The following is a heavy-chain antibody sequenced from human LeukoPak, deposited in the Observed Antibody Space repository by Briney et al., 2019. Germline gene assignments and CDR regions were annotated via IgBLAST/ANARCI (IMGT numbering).Heavy chain of an antibody. Sequence: ASVKVSCKASGYTFTSYDINWVRQATGQGLEWMGWMSPNSGNADYAQKFQGRVPMTRDTSMSTAYMELSSLRSEDTAVYYCARGVNAGVDVWGQGTTVTVSS. CDR3: ARGVNAGVDV. J-gene: IGHJ6*02. CDR2: MSPNSGNA. CDR1: GYTFTSYD. V-gene: IGHV1-8*01.